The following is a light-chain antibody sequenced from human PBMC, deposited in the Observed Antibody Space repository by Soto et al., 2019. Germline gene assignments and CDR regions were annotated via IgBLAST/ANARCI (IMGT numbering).Light chain of an antibody. CDR2: SNN. V-gene: IGLV1-44*01. J-gene: IGLJ1*01. CDR3: AAWDDSLNSPLYV. Sequence: QSVLTQPPSASGTPGQRVTISCSGSSSNIGSNTVNWYQQLPGTTPKLHIYSNNQRPSGVPDRFSGSKSGTSASLAISGHQSEDEADYYCAAWDDSLNSPLYVFGTGTKVTVL. CDR1: SSNIGSNT.